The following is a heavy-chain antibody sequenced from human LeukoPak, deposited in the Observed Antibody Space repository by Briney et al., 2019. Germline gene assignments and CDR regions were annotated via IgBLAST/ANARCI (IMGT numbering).Heavy chain of an antibody. CDR3: AKNDGSSIAAAGTPLS. V-gene: IGHV3-48*01. CDR1: RFTFSSYS. D-gene: IGHD6-13*01. Sequence: GGSLRLSCAASRFTFSSYSMNWVRQAPGKGLEWVSYISSSSGTIYYADSVKGRFTISRDNSKNTLYLQMNSLRAEDTAVYYCAKNDGSSIAAAGTPLSWGQGTLVTVSS. J-gene: IGHJ5*02. CDR2: ISSSSGTI.